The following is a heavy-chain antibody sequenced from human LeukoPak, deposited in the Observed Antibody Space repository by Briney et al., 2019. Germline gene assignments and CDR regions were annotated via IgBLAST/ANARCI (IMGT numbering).Heavy chain of an antibody. CDR1: GYTFTGYY. Sequence: EASVKVSCKASGYTFTGYYMHWVRQAPGQGLEWMGWINPNSGDTIYAKKFQARVTFTRDTSISTAYMELSRLRSDHTAVYNCARVASTTRRHDAFDIWGQGTMVTVSS. D-gene: IGHD1-1*01. J-gene: IGHJ3*02. CDR2: INPNSGDT. V-gene: IGHV1-2*02. CDR3: ARVASTTRRHDAFDI.